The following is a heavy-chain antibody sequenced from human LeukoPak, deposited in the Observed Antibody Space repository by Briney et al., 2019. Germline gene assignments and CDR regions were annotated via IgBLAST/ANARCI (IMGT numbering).Heavy chain of an antibody. CDR3: AKWGDYDVLTGYYDPDY. V-gene: IGHV3-23*01. D-gene: IGHD3-9*01. Sequence: PGASLRLSCAASGFTFSNYAMSWVRQAPGKGLEWVSAITGSGGGTYYADSVKGRFTISRDNSKNTLYLHMNSLRAEDTAVYYCAKWGDYDVLTGYYDPDYWGQGTLVTVSS. J-gene: IGHJ4*02. CDR2: ITGSGGGT. CDR1: GFTFSNYA.